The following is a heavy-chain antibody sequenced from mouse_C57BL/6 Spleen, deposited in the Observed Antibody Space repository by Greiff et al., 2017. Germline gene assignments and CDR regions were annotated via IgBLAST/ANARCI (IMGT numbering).Heavy chain of an antibody. CDR3: ARDYYDAGSIYSLDD. Sequence: QVQLQQSGAELVKPGASVKISCKASGYAFSSYWMNWVKQRPGKGLEWIGQLYHGVGDTNYHGKFKGKATLTADTSSSTAYMQLRSRTSEDSAVYFCARDYYDAGSIYSLDDGGQGTSVTVSS. CDR2: LYHGVGDT. CDR1: GYAFSSYW. V-gene: IGHV1-80*01. D-gene: IGHD1-1*01. J-gene: IGHJ4*01.